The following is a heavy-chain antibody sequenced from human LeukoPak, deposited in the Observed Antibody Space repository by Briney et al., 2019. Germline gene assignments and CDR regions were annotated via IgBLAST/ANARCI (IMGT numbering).Heavy chain of an antibody. CDR3: ARDQSLVVVAANLVYFDY. D-gene: IGHD2-15*01. Sequence: PGGSLRLSCAASGFTFSSYWMHWVRQAPGKGLVWVSRINSDGSSTSYADSVKGRFTISRDNSKNTLYLQMNSLRAEDTAVYYCARDQSLVVVAANLVYFDYWGQGTLVTVSS. J-gene: IGHJ4*02. CDR1: GFTFSSYW. CDR2: INSDGSST. V-gene: IGHV3-74*01.